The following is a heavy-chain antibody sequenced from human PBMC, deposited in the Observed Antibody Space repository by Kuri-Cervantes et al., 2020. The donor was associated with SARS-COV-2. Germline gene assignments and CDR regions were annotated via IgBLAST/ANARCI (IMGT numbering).Heavy chain of an antibody. CDR1: GFTFSSYG. Sequence: GESLKISCAASGFTFSSYGMHWVRQAPGKGLEWVANIKQDGSEKYYVDSVKGRFTISRDNAKNSLFLQMNSLRAEDTAVYYCARDNPLYYWGQGTLVTVSS. D-gene: IGHD3-16*01. J-gene: IGHJ4*02. CDR3: ARDNPLYY. V-gene: IGHV3-7*01. CDR2: IKQDGSEK.